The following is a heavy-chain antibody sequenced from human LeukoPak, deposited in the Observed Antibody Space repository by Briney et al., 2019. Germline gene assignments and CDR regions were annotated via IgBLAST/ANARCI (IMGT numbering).Heavy chain of an antibody. V-gene: IGHV4-59*01. J-gene: IGHJ4*02. Sequence: AETLSLTRNVSGDSISGYYWSWIRQPPGKGLEWIGYIYYTGSTNYTPSLKNRSTISLDTSKNQFSLKLSSVTAADTAVYYCARGAAAAGLYFDFWGQGTLVTVSS. D-gene: IGHD6-13*01. CDR3: ARGAAAAGLYFDF. CDR2: IYYTGST. CDR1: GDSISGYY.